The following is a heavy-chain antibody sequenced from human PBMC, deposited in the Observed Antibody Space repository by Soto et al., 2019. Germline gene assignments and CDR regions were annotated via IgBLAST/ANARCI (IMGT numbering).Heavy chain of an antibody. Sequence: PWWSLRLSCSASVFKCSNYAMSWFRQAPGKGLEWVSLISATGGGTYYADSVKGRFTISRDNSHNTLYLQVHSLTAEDTAVYYCAKDRRAGGNSAFYFDFWGQGAQVTVSS. J-gene: IGHJ4*02. CDR1: VFKCSNYA. D-gene: IGHD3-16*01. CDR2: ISATGGGT. V-gene: IGHV3-23*01. CDR3: AKDRRAGGNSAFYFDF.